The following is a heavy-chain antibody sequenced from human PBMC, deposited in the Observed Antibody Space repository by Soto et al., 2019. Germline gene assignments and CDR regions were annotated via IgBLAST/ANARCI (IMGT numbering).Heavy chain of an antibody. CDR3: ARGRSDIVVVPAALSPFDY. CDR2: INHSGST. D-gene: IGHD2-2*01. J-gene: IGHJ4*02. V-gene: IGHV4-34*01. Sequence: SETLSLTCAVYGGSFSGYYWSWIRQPPGKGLEWIGEINHSGSTNYNPSLKSRVTISVDTSKNQFSLKLSSVTAADTAVYYCARGRSDIVVVPAALSPFDYWGQGTLVTVSS. CDR1: GGSFSGYY.